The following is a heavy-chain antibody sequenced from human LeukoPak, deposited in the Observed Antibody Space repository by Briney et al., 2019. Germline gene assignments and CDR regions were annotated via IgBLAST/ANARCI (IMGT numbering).Heavy chain of an antibody. CDR1: GFTFSSYW. CDR3: ARDATHYDILTGYYRGGYFDY. Sequence: PGGSLRLSCAASGFTFSSYWMSWVRQAPGKGLEWVANIKQDGSEKYYVDSVKGRFTISRDNAKNSLYLQMNSLRAEDTAVYYCARDATHYDILTGYYRGGYFDYWGQGTLVTVSS. CDR2: IKQDGSEK. D-gene: IGHD3-9*01. V-gene: IGHV3-7*04. J-gene: IGHJ4*02.